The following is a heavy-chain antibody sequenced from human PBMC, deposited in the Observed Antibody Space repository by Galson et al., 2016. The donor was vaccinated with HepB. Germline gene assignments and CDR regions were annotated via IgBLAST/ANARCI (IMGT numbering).Heavy chain of an antibody. J-gene: IGHJ3*02. CDR3: ARDSGQYSVGAFDI. V-gene: IGHV3-33*01. Sequence: SLRLSCAASGFTFSSYGMHWVRQAPGKGLEWVAVIWFDGSNKFSADSLKDRFTISRDNSQNTVFLQMDSLRADDTAVYYCARDSGQYSVGAFDIWGQGTMVTVSS. D-gene: IGHD5-12*01. CDR1: GFTFSSYG. CDR2: IWFDGSNK.